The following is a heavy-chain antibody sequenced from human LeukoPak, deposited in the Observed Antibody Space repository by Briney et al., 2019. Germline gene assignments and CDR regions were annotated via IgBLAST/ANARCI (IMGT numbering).Heavy chain of an antibody. Sequence: SETLSLTCTVSGGSISSYYWSWIRQPAGKGLEWIGRIYTSGSTNYNPSLKSRVTMSVDTSKNQFSLKLSSVTAADTAVYYCARVSVAGNYYYYYMDVWGKGTTVTISS. J-gene: IGHJ6*03. CDR2: IYTSGST. CDR3: ARVSVAGNYYYYYMDV. D-gene: IGHD6-19*01. V-gene: IGHV4-4*07. CDR1: GGSISSYY.